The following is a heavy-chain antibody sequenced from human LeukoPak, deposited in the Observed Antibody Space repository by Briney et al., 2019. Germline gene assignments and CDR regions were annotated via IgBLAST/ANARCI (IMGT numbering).Heavy chain of an antibody. D-gene: IGHD5-18*01. CDR3: ARPSSGYSYGYDFDY. Sequence: GGSLRLSCAASGFTFSSYGVHWVRQAPGKGLEWVAVISYDGSNKYYADSVKGRFTISRDNSKNTLYLQMNSLRAEDTAVYYCARPSSGYSYGYDFDYWGQGTLVTVSS. J-gene: IGHJ4*02. CDR2: ISYDGSNK. CDR1: GFTFSSYG. V-gene: IGHV3-30*03.